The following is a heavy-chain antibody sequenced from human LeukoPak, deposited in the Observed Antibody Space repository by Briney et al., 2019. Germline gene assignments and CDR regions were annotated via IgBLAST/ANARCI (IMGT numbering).Heavy chain of an antibody. CDR3: ARSTLRYFDWLSHFDY. V-gene: IGHV3-30-3*01. J-gene: IGHJ4*02. CDR2: ISYDGSSK. D-gene: IGHD3-9*01. Sequence: GGSLRLSCAASGFTFSDYAMTWVRQAPGKGLEWVAVISYDGSSKYYADSVKGRFTISRDNSKNTLYLQMNSLRAEDTAVYYCARSTLRYFDWLSHFDYWGQGTLVTVSS. CDR1: GFTFSDYA.